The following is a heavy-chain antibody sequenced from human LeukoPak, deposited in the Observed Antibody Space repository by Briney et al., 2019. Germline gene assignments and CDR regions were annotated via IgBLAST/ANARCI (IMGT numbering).Heavy chain of an antibody. J-gene: IGHJ4*02. CDR3: ARDGGRGVLDY. V-gene: IGHV3-30*02. Sequence: PGGSPRLSCAASGFTFRSYGMHWVSHAPGKGLEGVTFIRYDGSDKYYVDSVRGRFAISRDNSKNTLYLQMNSLRPEDTALYYCARDGGRGVLDYWGQGTLVIVCS. CDR2: IRYDGSDK. CDR1: GFTFRSYG. D-gene: IGHD1-26*01.